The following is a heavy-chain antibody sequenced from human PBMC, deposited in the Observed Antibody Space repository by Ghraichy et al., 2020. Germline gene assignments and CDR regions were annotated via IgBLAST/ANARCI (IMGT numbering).Heavy chain of an antibody. CDR2: TSYEGRSK. J-gene: IGHJ4*02. CDR3: ARDRLKFFSGRTCYLFDN. Sequence: GGSLRLSCAASGFMFSNYCIHWVRQTPDKGLEWVAITSYEGRSKYYVDSVKGRFTISRDNSQNTIYLQMDSLRVEDTAVYYCARDRLKFFSGRTCYLFDNWGRGTRVTVSS. CDR1: GFMFSNYC. D-gene: IGHD2-15*01. V-gene: IGHV3-30*03.